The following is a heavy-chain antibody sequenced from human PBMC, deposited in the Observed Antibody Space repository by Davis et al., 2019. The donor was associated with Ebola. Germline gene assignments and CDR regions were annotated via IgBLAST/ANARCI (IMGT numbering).Heavy chain of an antibody. J-gene: IGHJ4*02. V-gene: IGHV3-23*01. CDR3: ARDPLWYCSSTSCYPDY. CDR2: ISGSGGST. CDR1: GFTFSSYG. Sequence: GESLKISCAASGFTFSSYGMHWVRQAPGKGLEWVSAISGSGGSTYYADSVKGRSTISRDNSKNTLYLQMNSLRAEDTAVYYCARDPLWYCSSTSCYPDYWGQGTLVTVSS. D-gene: IGHD2-2*01.